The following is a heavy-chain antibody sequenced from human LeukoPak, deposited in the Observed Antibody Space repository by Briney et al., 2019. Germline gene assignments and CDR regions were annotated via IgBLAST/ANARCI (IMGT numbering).Heavy chain of an antibody. J-gene: IGHJ4*02. Sequence: GGSLRLSCAASGFTFNSYAMNWVRQAPGKGLEWVSTISGSGGSTYYADSVKGRFTISRDNSKNTLYLQMNGQRAEDTAVYYCAKVPLGFDWGQGTLVTVSS. CDR2: ISGSGGST. V-gene: IGHV3-23*01. CDR3: AKVPLGFD. D-gene: IGHD3-3*01. CDR1: GFTFNSYA.